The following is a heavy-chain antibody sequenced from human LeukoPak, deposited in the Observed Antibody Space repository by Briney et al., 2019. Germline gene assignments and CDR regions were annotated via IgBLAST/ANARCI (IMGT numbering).Heavy chain of an antibody. CDR2: ISGSGANT. J-gene: IGHJ4*02. CDR3: AKEGAGYTNPYYFDY. Sequence: GGSLRLSCAASGFTFSTYAMSWVRQAPGKGLEWVSTISGSGANTYYADLVRGRFTISRDNSKNTLYLHMNSLRAEDTAVYYCAKEGAGYTNPYYFDYWGQGTLVTVSS. V-gene: IGHV3-23*01. CDR1: GFTFSTYA. D-gene: IGHD3-16*02.